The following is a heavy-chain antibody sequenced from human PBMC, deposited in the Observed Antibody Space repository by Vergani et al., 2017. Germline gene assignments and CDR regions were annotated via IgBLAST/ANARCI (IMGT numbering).Heavy chain of an antibody. Sequence: QVQLQESGPGLVRPSETLSLTCTVSGYSINSGFYWGWIRQPPGKGLEWIGTVYHSGASYYSPSLKGRVTLSVDTSKNQFSLKVSFVTAADTAVYYCARHHNIVWFPNYFDFWGQGTLVPVSS. V-gene: IGHV4-38-2*02. CDR3: ARHHNIVWFPNYFDF. D-gene: IGHD2/OR15-2a*01. J-gene: IGHJ4*02. CDR2: VYHSGAS. CDR1: GYSINSGFY.